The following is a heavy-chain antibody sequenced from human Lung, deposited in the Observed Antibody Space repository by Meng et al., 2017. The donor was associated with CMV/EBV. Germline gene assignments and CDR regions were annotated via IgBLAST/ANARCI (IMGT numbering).Heavy chain of an antibody. Sequence: SVXVSXKASGGTFSSYAISWVRQASGQGLEWTGGIIPIFGTANYAQKFQGGVTITTDESTSTAYMQLSSLRSEDTAVYYCASTEGTVIVDAFDIWGQGTMVTVSS. CDR2: IIPIFGTA. V-gene: IGHV1-69*05. CDR3: ASTEGTVIVDAFDI. CDR1: GGTFSSYA. D-gene: IGHD4-11*01. J-gene: IGHJ3*02.